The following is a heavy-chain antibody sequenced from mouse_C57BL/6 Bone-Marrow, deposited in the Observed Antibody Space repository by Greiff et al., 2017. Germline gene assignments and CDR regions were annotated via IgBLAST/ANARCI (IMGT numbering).Heavy chain of an antibody. CDR1: GFTFSSYA. CDR2: ISDGGSYT. J-gene: IGHJ2*01. D-gene: IGHD2-5*01. Sequence: EVQLVESGGGLVKPGGSLKLSCAASGFTFSSYAMSWVRQTPEKRLEWVANISDGGSYTYYPDKVKGRFTIARDNANNNLYLQMSHLKSEDTAMYYCASYSNYLDYWGQGTTLTVSS. V-gene: IGHV5-4*01. CDR3: ASYSNYLDY.